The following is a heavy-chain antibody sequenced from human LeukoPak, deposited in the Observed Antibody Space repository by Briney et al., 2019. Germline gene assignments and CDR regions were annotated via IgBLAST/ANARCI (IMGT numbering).Heavy chain of an antibody. D-gene: IGHD3-10*01. CDR1: GYTFTSFG. CDR3: ARTSTTYDYGSGSHFDY. J-gene: IGHJ4*02. CDR2: ISAYNGNT. V-gene: IGHV1-18*01. Sequence: GASVKVSCKASGYTFTSFGITWVRQAPGQGLEWMGWISAYNGNTNYAQYLQGRVTMTTDTSTSTAYMELRSLRSDDTAVYYCARTSTTYDYGSGSHFDYWGQGTLVTVSS.